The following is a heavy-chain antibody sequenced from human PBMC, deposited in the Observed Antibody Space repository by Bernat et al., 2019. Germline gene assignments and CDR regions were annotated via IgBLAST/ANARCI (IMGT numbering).Heavy chain of an antibody. J-gene: IGHJ6*02. CDR1: GFTFSSYA. CDR3: ARDRRGTDSGGMDV. D-gene: IGHD3-16*01. V-gene: IGHV3-30-3*01. Sequence: QVQLVESGGGVVQPGRSLRLSCAASGFTFSSYAIHWVRQAPGKGLEWVAAISYDGVNKYYAGSVKGRFSISRDNSKNTLYLQMNSLRAEDTAVYYCARDRRGTDSGGMDVWGQGTTVTVSS. CDR2: ISYDGVNK.